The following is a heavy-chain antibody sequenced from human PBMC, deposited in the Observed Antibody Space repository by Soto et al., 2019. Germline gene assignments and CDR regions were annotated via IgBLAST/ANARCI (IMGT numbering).Heavy chain of an antibody. D-gene: IGHD7-27*01. CDR1: GFTFSSYE. V-gene: IGHV3-48*03. J-gene: IGHJ3*02. Sequence: GGSLRLSCAASGFTFSSYEMNWVRQAPGKGLEWVSYISSSGSTIYYADSVKGRFTISRDNAKNSLYLQMNSLRAEDTAVYYCAREDNWGSKLEAFDIWGQGTMVTVSS. CDR2: ISSSGSTI. CDR3: AREDNWGSKLEAFDI.